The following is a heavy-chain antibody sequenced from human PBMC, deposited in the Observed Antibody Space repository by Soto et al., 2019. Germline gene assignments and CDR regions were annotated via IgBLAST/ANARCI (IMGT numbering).Heavy chain of an antibody. Sequence: QVQLQESGPGLVKPSDTLSLTCVVSGYSVSRSDWWGWIRQPPGKGLEWLGYVYHSGSTYYNPSLKSRLTMSIDTSKKQFSLNLSYVIAMDTAVYYCPGYRNDGVFWHFDLWGRGTPVSVSS. CDR1: GYSVSRSDW. J-gene: IGHJ2*01. V-gene: IGHV4-28*01. CDR2: VYHSGST. CDR3: PGYRNDGVFWHFDL. D-gene: IGHD5-18*01.